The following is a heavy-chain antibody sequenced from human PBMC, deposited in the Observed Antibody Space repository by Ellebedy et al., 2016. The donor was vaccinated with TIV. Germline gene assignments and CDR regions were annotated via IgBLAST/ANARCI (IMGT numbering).Heavy chain of an antibody. CDR2: INPSGGST. CDR1: GYTFTSYY. CDR3: ARGVTRYGSGSYLDY. V-gene: IGHV1-46*01. J-gene: IGHJ4*02. Sequence: AASVKVSCKASGYTFTSYYMHWVRQPPGQGLEWMGIINPSGGSTSYAQKFQGRVTMTRDTSTSTVYMELSSLRSEDTAVYYCARGVTRYGSGSYLDYWGQGTLVTVSS. D-gene: IGHD3-10*01.